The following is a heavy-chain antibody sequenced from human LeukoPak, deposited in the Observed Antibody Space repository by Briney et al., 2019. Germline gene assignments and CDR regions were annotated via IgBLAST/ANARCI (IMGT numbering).Heavy chain of an antibody. V-gene: IGHV3-48*01. CDR1: GFTFSSYS. J-gene: IGHJ4*02. CDR2: ISSSSSTI. CDR3: ARDRAARPGPSFY. D-gene: IGHD6-6*01. Sequence: PGGSLRLSCAASGFTFSSYSMNWVRQAPGKGLEWVSYISSSSSTIYYADSVKGRFTISRDNAKNSLYLQMNSLRAEDTAVYYCARDRAARPGPSFYWGQGTLVTVSS.